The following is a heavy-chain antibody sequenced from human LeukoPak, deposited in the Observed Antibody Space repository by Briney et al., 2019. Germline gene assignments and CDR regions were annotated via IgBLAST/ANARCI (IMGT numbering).Heavy chain of an antibody. CDR1: GYTFTSYY. CDR2: INPSGGST. CDR3: ARDSWPIYATDYYYGMDV. Sequence: GASVKVSCKASGYTFTSYYMHWVRQAPGQGLEWMGIINPSGGSTSYAQKFQGRVTMTRDTSTSTVYMELSSLRSEDTAVYYCARDSWPIYATDYYYGMDVWGQGTTVTVSS. D-gene: IGHD2-2*01. J-gene: IGHJ6*02. V-gene: IGHV1-46*01.